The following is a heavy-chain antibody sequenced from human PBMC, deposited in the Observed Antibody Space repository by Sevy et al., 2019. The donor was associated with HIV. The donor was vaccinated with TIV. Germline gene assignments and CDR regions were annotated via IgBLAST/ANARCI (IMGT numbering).Heavy chain of an antibody. V-gene: IGHV5-51*01. CDR1: GNIFTNYW. CDR3: ARRQDSSTYHPFDY. D-gene: IGHD6-19*01. J-gene: IGHJ4*02. CDR2: IYPGDSDT. Sequence: GESLKISCQGSGNIFTNYWIGWVRQMPGKGLEWMGIIYPGDSDTKYSPSFQGQVTISVDKSINPAYLQWRSLKASDTAVYYCARRQDSSTYHPFDYWGQGTLVTVSS.